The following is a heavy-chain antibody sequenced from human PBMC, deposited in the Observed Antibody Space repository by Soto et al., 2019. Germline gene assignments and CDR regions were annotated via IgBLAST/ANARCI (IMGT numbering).Heavy chain of an antibody. CDR2: FDPEDGET. CDR1: GYTLTELS. V-gene: IGHV1-24*01. J-gene: IGHJ3*02. D-gene: IGHD3-3*01. Sequence: ASVKVSCKVSGYTLTELSMHWVRQAPGKGLEWMGGFDPEDGETIYAQKFQGRVTMTEDTSTDTAYMELSSLRSEDTAVYYCATSTLRFLEWLSKGREDEAFDIWG. CDR3: ATSTLRFLEWLSKGREDEAFDI.